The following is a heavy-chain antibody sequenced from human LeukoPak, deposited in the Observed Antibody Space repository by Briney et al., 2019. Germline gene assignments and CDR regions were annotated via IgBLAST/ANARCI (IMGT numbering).Heavy chain of an antibody. J-gene: IGHJ6*03. Sequence: SETLSLTCTVSGGSISSYYWSWIRQPPGKGLEWIGYIYYSGSTNYNPSLKSRVTISVDTSKNQFSLKLSSVTAADTAVYYCARGRYYDSSGYYYYYYYDMDVWGKGTTVTVSS. D-gene: IGHD3-22*01. CDR2: IYYSGST. CDR3: ARGRYYDSSGYYYYYYYDMDV. CDR1: GGSISSYY. V-gene: IGHV4-59*01.